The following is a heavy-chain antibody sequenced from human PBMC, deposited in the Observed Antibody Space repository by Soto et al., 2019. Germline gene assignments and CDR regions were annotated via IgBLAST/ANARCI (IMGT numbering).Heavy chain of an antibody. Sequence: SETLSLTCTVSGGSISSYYWSWIRQPPGKGLEWIGYIYYSGSTNYNPSLKSRVTISVDTSKNQFSLKLSSVTAADTAVYYCARELALELESGNAFDIWGQGTMVTVSS. D-gene: IGHD1-7*01. CDR3: ARELALELESGNAFDI. CDR2: IYYSGST. J-gene: IGHJ3*02. CDR1: GGSISSYY. V-gene: IGHV4-59*01.